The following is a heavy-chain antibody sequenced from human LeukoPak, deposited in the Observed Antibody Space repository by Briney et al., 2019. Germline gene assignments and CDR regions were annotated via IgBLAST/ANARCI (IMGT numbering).Heavy chain of an antibody. D-gene: IGHD2-15*01. CDR2: ISYDGTNK. CDR1: GFTFSSYA. V-gene: IGHV3-30-3*01. CDR3: ARDFVGGAYDI. Sequence: PGGSLSLSCAASGFTFSSYAMHWVRQAPGKGLEWVAVISYDGTNKNYADSVKGRFTISRDNSKNTLYLQMNSLRTEDTAVYYCARDFVGGAYDIWGEGTMVTVS. J-gene: IGHJ3*02.